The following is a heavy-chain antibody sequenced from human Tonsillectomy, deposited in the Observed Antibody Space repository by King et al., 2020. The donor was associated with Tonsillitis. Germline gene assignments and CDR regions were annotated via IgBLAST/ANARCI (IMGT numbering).Heavy chain of an antibody. CDR1: GFTISTYW. V-gene: IGHV3-74*01. D-gene: IGHD6-13*01. Sequence: VQLVESGGGLVQPGGSLRLSFAASGFTISTYWMHWVRPDPGKGLGWGSRFNSDGASTAYPESGKGRFTISKNNAKNTLYLQMNSLTAEDTAVYYCARGTGGYSSSWSDYWGQGTLVTVSS. J-gene: IGHJ4*02. CDR3: ARGTGGYSSSWSDY. CDR2: FNSDGAST.